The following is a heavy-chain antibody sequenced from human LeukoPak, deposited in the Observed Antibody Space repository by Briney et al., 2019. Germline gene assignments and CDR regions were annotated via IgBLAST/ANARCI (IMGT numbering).Heavy chain of an antibody. CDR3: AKTPGDTCYSHFDS. V-gene: IGHV3-23*01. Sequence: GGSLRLSCAASGFTFSSYAMGWVRQAPGKGLEWVSTITISVGTTYYADSVKGRFTISRDNSENTLYLQMNNLRAEDTAVYYCAKTPGDTCYSHFDSWGQGTLVTVSS. CDR2: ITISVGTT. D-gene: IGHD2-15*01. J-gene: IGHJ4*02. CDR1: GFTFSSYA.